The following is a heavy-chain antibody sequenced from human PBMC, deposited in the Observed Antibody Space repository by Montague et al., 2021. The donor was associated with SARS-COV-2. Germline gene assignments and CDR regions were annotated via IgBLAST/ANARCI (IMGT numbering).Heavy chain of an antibody. CDR2: IYYSGST. J-gene: IGHJ4*02. CDR3: ARVVGWDSSSWFDY. D-gene: IGHD6-13*01. Sequence: TLSLTCTVPGGSISSGGYYWSWIRQHPGKGLEWIGYIYYSGSTYYXPSLKSRVTISVDTSKNQFSLKLSSVTAADTAVYYCARVVGWDSSSWFDYWGQGTLVTVSS. V-gene: IGHV4-31*03. CDR1: GGSISSGGYY.